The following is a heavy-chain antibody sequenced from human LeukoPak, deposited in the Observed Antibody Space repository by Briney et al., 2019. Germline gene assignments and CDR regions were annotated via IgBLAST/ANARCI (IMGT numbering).Heavy chain of an antibody. CDR3: ARLPLSIGERKEDAFDI. CDR1: GGSISNYF. Sequence: PSETLSLTCTVSGGSISNYFWSWIRQPPGKGLEWIGNINYSGSTNYNPSLKSRVTMSVETSKEQFSLKLSSVTAADTAVYYCARLPLSIGERKEDAFDIWGQGTMVTVSS. D-gene: IGHD5/OR15-5a*01. J-gene: IGHJ3*02. CDR2: INYSGST. V-gene: IGHV4-59*08.